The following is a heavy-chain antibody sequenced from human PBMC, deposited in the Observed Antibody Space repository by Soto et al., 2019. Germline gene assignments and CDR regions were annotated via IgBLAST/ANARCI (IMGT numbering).Heavy chain of an antibody. J-gene: IGHJ3*02. D-gene: IGHD6-25*01. V-gene: IGHV4-39*01. Sequence: SDTLSLTCTVAGGAISMSSYYWGWIRQPPGKGLEWIGSSYYSGSTYYNPSLKSRVTISVDTSKNQFSLKLSSVTAADTAVYYCARVGYSSGHDAFDIWGQGTMVTVSS. CDR2: SYYSGST. CDR1: GGAISMSSYY. CDR3: ARVGYSSGHDAFDI.